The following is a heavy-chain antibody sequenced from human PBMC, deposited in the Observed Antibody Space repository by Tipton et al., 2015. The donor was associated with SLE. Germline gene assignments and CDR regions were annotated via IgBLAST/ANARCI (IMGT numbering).Heavy chain of an antibody. Sequence: GSLRLSCAASGFTFSTYAMHWVRQAPGKGLQWVAFIRYDGSNKYYADSVKGRFTISRDNSKNTLYLQMNNLRAEDTAVYYCAKDTGDFWSGYYGYWGQGTLVTVSS. CDR3: AKDTGDFWSGYYGY. V-gene: IGHV3-30*02. CDR1: GFTFSTYA. D-gene: IGHD3-3*01. J-gene: IGHJ4*02. CDR2: IRYDGSNK.